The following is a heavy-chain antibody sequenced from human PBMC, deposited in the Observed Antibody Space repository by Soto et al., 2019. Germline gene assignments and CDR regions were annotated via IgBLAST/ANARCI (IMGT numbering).Heavy chain of an antibody. J-gene: IGHJ6*02. D-gene: IGHD1-26*01. Sequence: GGSLRLSCAASGFTFSSYAMSWVRQAPGKGLEWVSAISGSGGSTYYADSVKGRFTISRDNSKNTLDLQMNSLRAEDTAVYYCAKVNNPVGATYYYYYYGMDVWGQGTTVTVSS. CDR3: AKVNNPVGATYYYYYYGMDV. CDR1: GFTFSSYA. V-gene: IGHV3-23*01. CDR2: ISGSGGST.